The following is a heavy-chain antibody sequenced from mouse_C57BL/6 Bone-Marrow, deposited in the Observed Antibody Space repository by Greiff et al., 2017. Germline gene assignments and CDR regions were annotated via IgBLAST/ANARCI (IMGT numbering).Heavy chain of an antibody. CDR2: IYPGDGDT. CDR1: GYAFSSSW. CDR3: ARKRGESSYWYFDV. D-gene: IGHD1-1*01. V-gene: IGHV1-82*01. J-gene: IGHJ1*03. Sequence: QVQLKQSGPELVKPGASVKISCKASGYAFSSSWMNWVKQRPGKGLEWIGRIYPGDGDTNYNGKFKGKATLTADKSSSTAYMQLSSLTSEDSAVYLCARKRGESSYWYFDVWGTGTTVTVSS.